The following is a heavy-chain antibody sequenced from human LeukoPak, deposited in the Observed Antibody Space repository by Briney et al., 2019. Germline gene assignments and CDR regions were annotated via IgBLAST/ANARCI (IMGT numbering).Heavy chain of an antibody. D-gene: IGHD2/OR15-2a*01. CDR2: INGATGNT. CDR3: ARSIIIVPNTSYYYYYMDV. J-gene: IGHJ6*02. Sequence: ASVKVSCKASGYTFTSHALHWVRQAPGEGLEWMAWINGATGNTEYSQKFQARVTITRDTSASTAYMELSSLRSEDTAVYYCARSIIIVPNTSYYYYYMDVWGQGTTVTVSS. V-gene: IGHV1-3*01. CDR1: GYTFTSHA.